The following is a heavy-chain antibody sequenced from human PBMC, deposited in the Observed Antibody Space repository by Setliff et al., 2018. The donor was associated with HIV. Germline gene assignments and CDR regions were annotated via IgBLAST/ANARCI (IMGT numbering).Heavy chain of an antibody. CDR1: GDSISSSSYY. Sequence: KTSETLSLTCNVSGDSISSSSYYWGWIRQPPGKGLEWIGSFHYSGSTSYNPSLRSRVTISVDTSKNQFSLKLTSVTAADTAVYYCARAPLEYSGYDYLRYFDYWGQGTLVTVSS. CDR3: ARAPLEYSGYDYLRYFDY. V-gene: IGHV4-39*07. D-gene: IGHD5-12*01. CDR2: FHYSGST. J-gene: IGHJ4*02.